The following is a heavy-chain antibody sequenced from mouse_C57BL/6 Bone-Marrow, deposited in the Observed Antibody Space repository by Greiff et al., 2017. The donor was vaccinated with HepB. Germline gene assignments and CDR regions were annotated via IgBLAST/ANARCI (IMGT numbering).Heavy chain of an antibody. V-gene: IGHV1-75*01. CDR2: IFPGSGST. CDR3: ARSVYYYGSSPFAY. CDR1: GYTFTDYY. D-gene: IGHD1-1*01. Sequence: VQLQQSGPELVKPGASVKISCKASGYTFTDYYINWVKQRPGQGLEWIGWIFPGSGSTYYNEKFKGKATLTVDKSSSTAYMLLSSLTSEDSSVYFCARSVYYYGSSPFAYWGQGTLVTVSA. J-gene: IGHJ3*01.